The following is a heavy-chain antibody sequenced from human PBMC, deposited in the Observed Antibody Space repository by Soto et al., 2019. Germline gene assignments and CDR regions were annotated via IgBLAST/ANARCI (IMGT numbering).Heavy chain of an antibody. CDR1: GGTFSSYL. CDR3: AREQVGIIMIESAFDG. D-gene: IGHD3-3*01. Sequence: QVQVVQSGAEVRTPGSSVKVSCKTSGGTFSSYLFSWLRQAPGQGLEWLEGVISPSGTPNYAPKFEGRLMIIADHSKSTLHMELSSLRSEDTAVYYCAREQVGIIMIESAFDGCGQGTLVTVSS. J-gene: IGHJ3*01. V-gene: IGHV1-69*01. CDR2: VISPSGTP.